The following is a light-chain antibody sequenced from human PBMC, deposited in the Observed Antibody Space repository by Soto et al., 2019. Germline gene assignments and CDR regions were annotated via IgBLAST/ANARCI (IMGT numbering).Light chain of an antibody. Sequence: IQLTQSPCSLSASVVERFTFTFRASEDISSYLVWYQQKPGAAPKLLIYAASALHSGVPSRFSGSGSGTDFTLTISSLHPEDFAVYFCQQFKNYPITFGQGTRLEIK. J-gene: IGKJ5*01. CDR2: AAS. V-gene: IGKV1-9*01. CDR1: EDISSY. CDR3: QQFKNYPIT.